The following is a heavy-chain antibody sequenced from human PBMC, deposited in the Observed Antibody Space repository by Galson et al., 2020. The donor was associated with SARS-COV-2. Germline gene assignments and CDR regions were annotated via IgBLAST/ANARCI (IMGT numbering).Heavy chain of an antibody. CDR3: ARDATSSGWYNWFDP. J-gene: IGHJ5*02. V-gene: IGHV4-39*07. CDR2: IYNSGTT. CDR1: GGSIRSSNYY. D-gene: IGHD6-19*01. Sequence: SQTLSLTCTVSGGSIRSSNYYWGWIRQPPGKGLEWIGSIYNSGTTHYSPSLQSRVTISVDTSKNQFSLNRGSVTAADTAMYYCARDATSSGWYNWFDPWGQGTLVTVSS.